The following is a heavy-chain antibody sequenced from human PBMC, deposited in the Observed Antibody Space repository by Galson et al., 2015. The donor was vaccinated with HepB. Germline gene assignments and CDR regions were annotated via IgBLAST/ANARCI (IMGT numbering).Heavy chain of an antibody. CDR3: AKDAAAVAGNHAFDI. D-gene: IGHD6-19*01. CDR1: GFTFSNYG. Sequence: SLRLSCAASGFTFSNYGMHWVRQAPGKGLEWVAIISYDGSNKFYADSVKGRFTISRDNSKNTLYLQMNSLRAEDTAVFYCAKDAAAVAGNHAFDIWGQGTMVPVSS. CDR2: ISYDGSNK. J-gene: IGHJ3*02. V-gene: IGHV3-30*18.